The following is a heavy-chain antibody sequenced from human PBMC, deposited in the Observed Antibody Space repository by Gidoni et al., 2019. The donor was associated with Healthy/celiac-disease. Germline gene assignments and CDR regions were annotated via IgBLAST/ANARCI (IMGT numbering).Heavy chain of an antibody. J-gene: IGHJ3*02. CDR2: ISGSGGST. V-gene: IGHV3-23*01. CDR3: AKDSYYDFWSGYLSAFDI. Sequence: EVQLLESGGGLVQPGGSLRLSCAASGFTFSSYAMSWVRQAPGKGLGWVSAISGSGGSTYYADSVKGRFTISRDNSKNTLYLQMNSLRAEDTAVYYCAKDSYYDFWSGYLSAFDIWGQGTMVTVSS. CDR1: GFTFSSYA. D-gene: IGHD3-3*01.